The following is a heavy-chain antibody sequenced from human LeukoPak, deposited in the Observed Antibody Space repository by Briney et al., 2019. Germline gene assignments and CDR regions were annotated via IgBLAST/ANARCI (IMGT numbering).Heavy chain of an antibody. Sequence: PSETLSLTCTVSGGTISSSSYDWGWIRQPPGKGLEWIGSIYYSGSTYYNPSLKSRVTISVDTSKNQFSLKLSSVTAADTAVYYCARRTRLVVPAAPPGAFDIWGQGTMVTVSS. V-gene: IGHV4-39*01. J-gene: IGHJ3*02. CDR2: IYYSGST. CDR3: ARRTRLVVPAAPPGAFDI. D-gene: IGHD2-2*01. CDR1: GGTISSSSYD.